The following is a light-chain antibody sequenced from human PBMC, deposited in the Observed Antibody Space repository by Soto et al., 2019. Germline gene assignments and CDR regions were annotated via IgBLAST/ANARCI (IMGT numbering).Light chain of an antibody. V-gene: IGLV4-69*01. Sequence: QSALTQSPSASASLGASVKLTCTLSSGHSSYAIAWHQQQPEKGPRYLMKVNTDGSHIKGDGIPDRFSGSVSGAERFLIISSLQSEDEADYYCQTWGTGIWVFGGGTKLTVL. J-gene: IGLJ3*02. CDR1: SGHSSYA. CDR3: QTWGTGIWV. CDR2: VNTDGSH.